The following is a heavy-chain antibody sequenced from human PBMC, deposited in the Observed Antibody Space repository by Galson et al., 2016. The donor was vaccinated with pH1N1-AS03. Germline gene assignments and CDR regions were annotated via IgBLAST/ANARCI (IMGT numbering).Heavy chain of an antibody. Sequence: SVKVSCKAFGYTFTGYYMHWFRQAPGQGLGWMGRINGNSGSTNYAENFQGRVTMTRDTPISTVYMELTRLRSDDTAVYYCARDLGYCTTTGCQREWFDPWGQGTPVTVSS. D-gene: IGHD2-2*01. CDR3: ARDLGYCTTTGCQREWFDP. CDR1: GYTFTGYY. J-gene: IGHJ5*02. CDR2: INGNSGST. V-gene: IGHV1-2*06.